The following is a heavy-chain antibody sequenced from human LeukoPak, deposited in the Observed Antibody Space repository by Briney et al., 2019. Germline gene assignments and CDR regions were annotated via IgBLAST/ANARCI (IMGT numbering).Heavy chain of an antibody. CDR1: GFTFTSYG. V-gene: IGHV3-48*04. Sequence: PGGSLRLSCAASGFTFTSYGMNWVRQAPGKGLEWVSYISGSSGTIYYSDSVKGRFTISRDNAKNSLYLQMNSLRAEDTAVYYCARDYKYSSGWWGSYWGQGTLVTVSS. CDR3: ARDYKYSSGWWGSY. J-gene: IGHJ4*02. D-gene: IGHD6-19*01. CDR2: ISGSSGTI.